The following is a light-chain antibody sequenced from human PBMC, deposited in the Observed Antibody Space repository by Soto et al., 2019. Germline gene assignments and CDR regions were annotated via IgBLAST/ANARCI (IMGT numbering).Light chain of an antibody. V-gene: IGKV3-20*01. CDR2: GAS. J-gene: IGKJ2*01. CDR3: PQYASPPFT. Sequence: EIVLTQSPGTLSLSPGERATLSCRASRSVTSNYLGWYQQKPGQAPRLLIYGASSRATGIPDRFSGSGSGTDFTLTVSRLEPEDFALYYCPQYASPPFTFGQGTKLEI. CDR1: RSVTSNY.